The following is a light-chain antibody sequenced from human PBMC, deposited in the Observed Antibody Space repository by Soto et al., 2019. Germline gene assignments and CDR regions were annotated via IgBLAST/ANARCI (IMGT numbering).Light chain of an antibody. J-gene: IGKJ5*01. V-gene: IGKV3-20*01. Sequence: EIVFTQSPGTLSLSAGERASLSCRASQSVTRTYLAWYQQKPGQAPRLLIYGASSRETGIPDRFSGSGSGTEFTLTISRLEPEDFAVYYCQQYGSSTITFGQGTRLEIK. CDR2: GAS. CDR3: QQYGSSTIT. CDR1: QSVTRTY.